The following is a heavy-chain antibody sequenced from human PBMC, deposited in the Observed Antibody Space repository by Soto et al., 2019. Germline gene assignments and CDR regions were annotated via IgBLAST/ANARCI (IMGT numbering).Heavy chain of an antibody. CDR3: ARGLYSLGGGWSRWFDP. CDR2: ISAYNGNT. Sequence: QVQLVQTGAEVKKPGASVKVSCQASGYTFTSYGISWVRQSPGQGSERMGWISAYNGNTNYAQKVQGRVTMTTDTSTSADYMELRSLRSDDTAVYYCARGLYSLGGGWSRWFDPWGQGTLVTVSS. J-gene: IGHJ5*02. D-gene: IGHD3-16*01. CDR1: GYTFTSYG. V-gene: IGHV1-18*01.